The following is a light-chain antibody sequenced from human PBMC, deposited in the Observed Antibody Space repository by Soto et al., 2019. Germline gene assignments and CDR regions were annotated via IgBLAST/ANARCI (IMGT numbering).Light chain of an antibody. CDR2: DAS. CDR1: QSVGST. CDR3: QQRTNWPALT. Sequence: EIVVTQSPATLSLSPGERATLSCRASQSVGSTLAWYQQKPGQAPRLLIYDASNRATGIPARFSGSGSGTDFTLTISSLEPEDFAVYYCQQRTNWPALTFGGGTKVEIK. J-gene: IGKJ4*01. V-gene: IGKV3-11*01.